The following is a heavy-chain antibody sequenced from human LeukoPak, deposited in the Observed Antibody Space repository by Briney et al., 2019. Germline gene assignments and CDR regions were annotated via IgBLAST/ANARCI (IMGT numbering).Heavy chain of an antibody. CDR2: ISYDGSNK. J-gene: IGHJ5*02. CDR3: AKDHMIVVVTPNWFDP. Sequence: PGRSLRLSCAASGFTFSSYGMHWVRQAPGKGLEWVAVISYDGSNKYYADSVKGRFTISRDNSKNTLYLQMNSLRAEDTAVYYCAKDHMIVVVTPNWFDPWGQGTLVTVSS. D-gene: IGHD3-22*01. V-gene: IGHV3-30*18. CDR1: GFTFSSYG.